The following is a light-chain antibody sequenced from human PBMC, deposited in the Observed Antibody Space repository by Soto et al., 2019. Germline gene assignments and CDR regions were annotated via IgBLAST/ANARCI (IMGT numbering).Light chain of an antibody. Sequence: EIVMTQSPATLSVSPGERATLSCRASQSVSSNLAWYQQKPGQAPRLLIHGASTRATGIPARFSGSGSGTEFTLTISSLQSEDFAVYYCQQYNTWWTFGQGTKVEIK. CDR2: GAS. V-gene: IGKV3-15*01. CDR1: QSVSSN. J-gene: IGKJ1*01. CDR3: QQYNTWWT.